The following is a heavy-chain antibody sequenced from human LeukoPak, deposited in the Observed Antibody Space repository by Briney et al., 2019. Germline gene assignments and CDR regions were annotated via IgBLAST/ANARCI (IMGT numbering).Heavy chain of an antibody. V-gene: IGHV1-2*02. D-gene: IGHD1-7*01. CDR1: GYTFTGYY. CDR2: INPNGGGT. CDR3: ATLRVELLRDWFDP. Sequence: ASVKVSCKASGYTFTGYYMQWVRQAPGQGLEWMGWINPNGGGTNYAQKFQGRVTMTRDTSISTAYMELSRLRSDDTAVYYCATLRVELLRDWFDPWGQGTLVTVSS. J-gene: IGHJ5*02.